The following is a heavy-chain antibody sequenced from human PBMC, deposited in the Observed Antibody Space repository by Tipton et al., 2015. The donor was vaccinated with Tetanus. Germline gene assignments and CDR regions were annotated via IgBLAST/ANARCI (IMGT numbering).Heavy chain of an antibody. Sequence: SLRLSCAASGFTFSDYYMSWIRQAPGKGLEWVSYISSSGSTIYYADSVKGRFTISRDNAKNSLYLQMNSLRAEDTALYHCARVDEYFHWFDPWGQGTLVTVSS. D-gene: IGHD3-9*01. CDR2: ISSSGSTI. CDR1: GFTFSDYY. V-gene: IGHV3-11*01. CDR3: ARVDEYFHWFDP. J-gene: IGHJ5*02.